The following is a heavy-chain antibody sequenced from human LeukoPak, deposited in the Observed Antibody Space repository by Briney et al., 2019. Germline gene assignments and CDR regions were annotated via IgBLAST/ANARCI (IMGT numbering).Heavy chain of an antibody. CDR1: GFTFSSYW. J-gene: IGHJ4*02. Sequence: GGSLRLSCAASGFTFSSYWMSWVRQAPGKGLEWVANIKQEGSEKYYVDSGKGRFTIDRDNAKKSMYLQMNSLRPEDTAVYYCARDRMYSHTPHFVYWGQGTLVTVSS. CDR2: IKQEGSEK. CDR3: ARDRMYSHTPHFVY. V-gene: IGHV3-7*01. D-gene: IGHD6-13*01.